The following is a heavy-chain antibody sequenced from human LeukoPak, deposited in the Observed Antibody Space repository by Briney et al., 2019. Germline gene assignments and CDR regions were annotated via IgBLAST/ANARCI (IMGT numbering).Heavy chain of an antibody. CDR3: AELGITMIGGV. D-gene: IGHD3-10*02. V-gene: IGHV3-48*03. Sequence: PGGSLRLSCAASGFTFTDYAMTWVRQAPGKGLEWVSYISSSGSTIYYADSVKGRFTISRDNAKNSLYLQMNSLRAEDTAVYYCAELGITMIGGVWGKGTTVTISS. CDR2: ISSSGSTI. CDR1: GFTFTDYA. J-gene: IGHJ6*04.